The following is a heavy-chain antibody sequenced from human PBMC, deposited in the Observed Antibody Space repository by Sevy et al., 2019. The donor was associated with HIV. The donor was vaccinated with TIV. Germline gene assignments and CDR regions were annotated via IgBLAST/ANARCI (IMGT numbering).Heavy chain of an antibody. J-gene: IGHJ6*02. D-gene: IGHD3-10*01. V-gene: IGHV3-23*01. CDR1: GFTFSTYA. CDR3: ARRPDLGSVIRTGVMDV. Sequence: ESLKISCAASGFTFSTYAMSWVRQTPGKGLQWVSVISDSGGSTYYADSVQGRFTISRDNSKDTMYLQVNSLRAEDTAVYYCARRPDLGSVIRTGVMDVWGQWTTVTVSS. CDR2: ISDSGGST.